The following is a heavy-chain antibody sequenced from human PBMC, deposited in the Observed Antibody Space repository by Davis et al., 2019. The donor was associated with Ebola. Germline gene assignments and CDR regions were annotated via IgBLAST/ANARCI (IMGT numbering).Heavy chain of an antibody. Sequence: PGGSLRLSCAASGFTFSSYSMNWVRLAPGKGLEWVSSISSSSSYIYYADSVKGRFTISRDNAKNSLYLQMNSLRAEDTAVYYCASDKNCGGDCYVLAFDIWGQGTMVTVSS. D-gene: IGHD2-21*02. CDR1: GFTFSSYS. J-gene: IGHJ3*02. V-gene: IGHV3-21*01. CDR2: ISSSSSYI. CDR3: ASDKNCGGDCYVLAFDI.